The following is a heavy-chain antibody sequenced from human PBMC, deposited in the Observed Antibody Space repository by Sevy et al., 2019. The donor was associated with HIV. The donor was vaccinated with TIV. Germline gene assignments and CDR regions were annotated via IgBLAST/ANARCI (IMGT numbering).Heavy chain of an antibody. Sequence: GGSLRLSCAASGFTFSSYGMHWVRQAPGKGLEWVAVISYDGSNKYYADSVKGRLTISRDNSKNTLYLQMNSLRAEDTAVYYCAKEGAYSSSWMNYFDYWGQGTLVTVSS. CDR3: AKEGAYSSSWMNYFDY. D-gene: IGHD6-13*01. J-gene: IGHJ4*02. CDR1: GFTFSSYG. V-gene: IGHV3-30*18. CDR2: ISYDGSNK.